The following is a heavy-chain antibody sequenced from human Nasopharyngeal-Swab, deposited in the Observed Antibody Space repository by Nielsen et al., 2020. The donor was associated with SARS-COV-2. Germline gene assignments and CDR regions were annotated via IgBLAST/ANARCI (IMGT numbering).Heavy chain of an antibody. V-gene: IGHV3-30*03. CDR2: ISYDGSNK. D-gene: IGHD2-15*01. CDR1: GFTFSSYG. CDR3: ARDPYPRYCSGGSCYNRYYYYGMDV. J-gene: IGHJ6*02. Sequence: GGSLRLSCAASGFTFSSYGMHWVRQAPGKGLEWVAVISYDGSNKYYADSVKGRFTISRDNSKNTLYLQMNSLRAEDTAVYYCARDPYPRYCSGGSCYNRYYYYGMDVWGQGTTVTVSS.